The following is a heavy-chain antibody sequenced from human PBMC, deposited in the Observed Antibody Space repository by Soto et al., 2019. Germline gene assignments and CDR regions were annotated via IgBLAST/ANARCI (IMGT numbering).Heavy chain of an antibody. J-gene: IGHJ1*01. D-gene: IGHD6-19*01. CDR3: ASPGLALYSSGWYQH. CDR2: IIPILGIA. V-gene: IGHV1-69*02. CDR1: GGTFSSYT. Sequence: QVQLVQSGAEVKKPGSSVKVSCKASGGTFSSYTISWVRQAPGQGLEWMGRIIPILGIANYAQKFQGRVTITADKSQRTAYLELSSLRSEDTAVYYCASPGLALYSSGWYQHWGPGTLGTVSS.